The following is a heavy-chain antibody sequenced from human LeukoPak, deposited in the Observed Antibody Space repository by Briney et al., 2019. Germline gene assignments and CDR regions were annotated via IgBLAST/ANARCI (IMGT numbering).Heavy chain of an antibody. V-gene: IGHV4-61*02. CDR2: IYTSGST. D-gene: IGHD3-3*01. CDR3: ARGGQDYDFWTGDWFDP. J-gene: IGHJ5*02. CDR1: GGSISSGGYY. Sequence: SETLSLTCTVSGGSISSGGYYWSWIRQPAGKGLEWIGRIYTSGSTNYNPSLKSRVTISVDTSKNQFSLKLSSVTAADTAVYYCARGGQDYDFWTGDWFDPWGQGTLVTVSS.